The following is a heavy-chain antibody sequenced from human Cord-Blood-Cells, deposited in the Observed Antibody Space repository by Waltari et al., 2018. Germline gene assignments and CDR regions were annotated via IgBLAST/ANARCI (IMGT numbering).Heavy chain of an antibody. Sequence: QVPLQQWGAALLKPSETLSLTCAVYGGSFSGYYWSWIRQPPGKGLEWIGELNHSGSTNYNPSLKSRVTISVDTSKNQFSLKLSSVTAADTAVYYCARGGPGDRVGKDYFDYWGQGTLVTVSS. CDR3: ARGGPGDRVGKDYFDY. CDR2: LNHSGST. J-gene: IGHJ4*02. V-gene: IGHV4-34*01. D-gene: IGHD7-27*01. CDR1: GGSFSGYY.